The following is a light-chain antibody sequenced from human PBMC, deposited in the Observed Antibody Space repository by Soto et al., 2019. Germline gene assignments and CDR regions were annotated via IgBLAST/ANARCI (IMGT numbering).Light chain of an antibody. V-gene: IGKV3-11*01. Sequence: VLTQSPATLSLSPGEKATPFCRASQRISIYLAWYQNKPGQAPRLPNYEASNRATGIPPRFSGSGSGTDFTLTISSLQPEDVAVYYCQQRQNWPPLTFGGGTKVEIK. CDR1: QRISIY. CDR3: QQRQNWPPLT. CDR2: EAS. J-gene: IGKJ4*01.